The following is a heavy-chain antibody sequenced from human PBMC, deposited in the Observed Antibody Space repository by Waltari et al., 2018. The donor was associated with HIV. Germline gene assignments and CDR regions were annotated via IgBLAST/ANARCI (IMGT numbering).Heavy chain of an antibody. Sequence: QITLKESGPTQVKPTQTLTLTCTFSGLPLSNSGVGVGWIRQPPGKALEWLAPIYWDDDTRYSPSLKSRLTITKDTSKNQVVLTMTNMDPGDTATYYCAHSLGDVPRDRYYDLWGRGTLVTVSS. J-gene: IGHJ2*01. CDR2: IYWDDDT. CDR3: AHSLGDVPRDRYYDL. V-gene: IGHV2-5*02. CDR1: GLPLSNSGVG. D-gene: IGHD1-26*01.